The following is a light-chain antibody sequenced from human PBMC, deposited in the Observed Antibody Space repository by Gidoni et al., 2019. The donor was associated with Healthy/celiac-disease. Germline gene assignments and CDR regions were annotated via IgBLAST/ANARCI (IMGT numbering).Light chain of an antibody. J-gene: IGKJ4*01. CDR3: QQYGSSRLT. V-gene: IGKV3-20*01. Sequence: EIVVKHSPGTLALSPGERATLSCRASQSVSSGYLAWYQQKPGQAPRLLIYGASSRATGIPDRFSGSGSGTDFTLTISGLEPEDFAVYYCQQYGSSRLTFXRXTKVEIK. CDR1: QSVSSGY. CDR2: GAS.